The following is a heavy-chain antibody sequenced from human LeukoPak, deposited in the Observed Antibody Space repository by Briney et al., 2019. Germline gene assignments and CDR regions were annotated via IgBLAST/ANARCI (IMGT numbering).Heavy chain of an antibody. D-gene: IGHD3-3*01. V-gene: IGHV3-23*01. CDR2: ISARGIST. CDR1: GFTFSSSA. Sequence: PGESLRLSCAASGFTFSSSAMSWVRQAPGKGLEWVSSISARGISTYYADSVKGRFTISRDNSKNTLYLQMNSLRGDDIGVYYCAKSFDFSNGHSPIFTPFDSWGQGTLVSVCS. J-gene: IGHJ4*02. CDR3: AKSFDFSNGHSPIFTPFDS.